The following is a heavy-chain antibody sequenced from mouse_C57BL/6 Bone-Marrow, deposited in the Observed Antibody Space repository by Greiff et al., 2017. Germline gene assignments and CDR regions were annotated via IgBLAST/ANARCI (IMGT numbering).Heavy chain of an antibody. CDR3: ARRGYGSSADY. Sequence: EVQLQQSGPELVKPGASVKISCKASGYTFTDYYMNWVKQSHGKSLEWIGDINPNNGGTSYNQKFKGKATLTVDKSSSTAYMELRSLTSEDSAVYYCARRGYGSSADYWGQGTTLTVSS. CDR1: GYTFTDYY. J-gene: IGHJ2*01. V-gene: IGHV1-26*01. D-gene: IGHD1-1*01. CDR2: INPNNGGT.